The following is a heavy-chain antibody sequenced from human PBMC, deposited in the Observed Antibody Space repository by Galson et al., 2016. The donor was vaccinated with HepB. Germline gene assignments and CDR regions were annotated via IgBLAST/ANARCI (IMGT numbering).Heavy chain of an antibody. Sequence: SLRLSCAASGFTFTAYYMYWVRQTPGRGLVWVSRIGPDGSDTGYADSVKGRFTISRDNAKNTLYLQMNSLRAEDTALYYCVAYSWNYPDYWGQGTLVTVSS. V-gene: IGHV3-74*01. CDR1: GFTFTAYY. D-gene: IGHD1-7*01. CDR3: VAYSWNYPDY. CDR2: IGPDGSDT. J-gene: IGHJ4*02.